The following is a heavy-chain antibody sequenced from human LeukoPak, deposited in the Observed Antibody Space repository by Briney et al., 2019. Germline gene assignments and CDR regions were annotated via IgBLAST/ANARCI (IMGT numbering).Heavy chain of an antibody. CDR3: ASLIAARLYYFDY. V-gene: IGHV3-30*02. D-gene: IGHD6-6*01. J-gene: IGHJ4*02. CDR1: GFTFSSYG. CDR2: IRYDGSNK. Sequence: PGGSLRLSCAASGFTFSSYGMHWVRRAPGKGLEWVAFIRYDGSNKYYADSVKGRFTISRDNSKNTLYLQMNSLRAEDTAVYYCASLIAARLYYFDYWGQGTLVTVSS.